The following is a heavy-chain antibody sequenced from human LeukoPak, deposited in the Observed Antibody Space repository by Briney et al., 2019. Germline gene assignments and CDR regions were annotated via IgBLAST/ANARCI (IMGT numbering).Heavy chain of an antibody. CDR1: GGSISSGGYY. J-gene: IGHJ3*02. CDR2: IHSSGST. V-gene: IGHV4-61*02. CDR3: ARDGFDCSSTSCYRMDAFDI. D-gene: IGHD2-2*02. Sequence: PSQTLSLTCTVSGGSISSGGYYWSWIRQPAGKGLEYLGRIHSSGSTNYNPSLTSRVTISRDTSKNHYSLKLSSVTATDTAVYYCARDGFDCSSTSCYRMDAFDIWGQGTMVTVSS.